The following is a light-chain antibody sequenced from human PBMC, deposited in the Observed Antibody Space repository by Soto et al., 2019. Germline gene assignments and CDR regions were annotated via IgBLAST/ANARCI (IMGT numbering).Light chain of an antibody. CDR2: GAS. CDR1: QSVNIY. CDR3: QQYDDWLRLT. Sequence: EIVMTQSPATLSVSPGERATLSCRASQSVNIYLAWYQQKRGQAPRLLIFGASYRATGIPARFSGSGSGTEFNLTISSLQSEDFAVYFCQQYDDWLRLTFGGGTKGEIK. V-gene: IGKV3D-15*01. J-gene: IGKJ4*01.